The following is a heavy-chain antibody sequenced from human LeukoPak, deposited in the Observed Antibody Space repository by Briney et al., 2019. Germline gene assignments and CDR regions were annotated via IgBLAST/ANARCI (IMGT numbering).Heavy chain of an antibody. CDR2: INPNSGGT. CDR1: GYTFTGYY. J-gene: IGHJ4*02. Sequence: ASVKVPCKASGYTFTGYYMHWVRQAPGQGLEWMGWINPNSGGTNYAQKFQGRVTMTRDTSISTAYMELSRLRSDDTAVYYCARSRNLRASFDYWGQGTLVTVSS. V-gene: IGHV1-2*02. CDR3: ARSRNLRASFDY. D-gene: IGHD4-17*01.